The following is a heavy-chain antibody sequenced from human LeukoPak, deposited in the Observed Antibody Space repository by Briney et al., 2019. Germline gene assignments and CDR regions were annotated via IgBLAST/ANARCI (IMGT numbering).Heavy chain of an antibody. CDR2: IYYSGST. V-gene: IGHV4-59*12. CDR1: GASISSSS. CDR3: AREVVTASTPDY. Sequence: SETLSLTCTISGASISSSSWSWIRQPPGKGLEWIGYIYYSGSTNYNPSLKSRVTISVDTSKNQFSLKLRSVTAADTAVYYCAREVVTASTPDYWGQGTLVTVSS. J-gene: IGHJ4*02. D-gene: IGHD2-21*02.